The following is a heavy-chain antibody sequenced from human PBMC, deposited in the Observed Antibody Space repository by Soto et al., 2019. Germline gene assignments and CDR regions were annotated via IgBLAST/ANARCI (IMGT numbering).Heavy chain of an antibody. J-gene: IGHJ4*02. Sequence: PGGSLRLSCAASGFTFSSYAMSWVRQAPGKGLEWVSAISGSGGSTYDADSVKGRFTISRDNSKNTLYLQMNSLRAEDTAVYYCAKVGPLAHYYDSSGYSGYWGQGTLFTVS. CDR3: AKVGPLAHYYDSSGYSGY. CDR1: GFTFSSYA. V-gene: IGHV3-23*01. CDR2: ISGSGGST. D-gene: IGHD3-22*01.